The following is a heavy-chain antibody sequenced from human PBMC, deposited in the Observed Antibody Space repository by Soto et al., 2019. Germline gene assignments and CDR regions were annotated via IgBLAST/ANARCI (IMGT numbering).Heavy chain of an antibody. CDR2: IYYSGST. Sequence: NPXETLSLTCTVSGCSISSDNYYWSWIRQPPGKGLEWIGYIYYSGSTYYNPSLKSRVIISIDTSKNQFSLKLSSVTAADTAVYYCASTSYFDNSGSAYWGQGTLVTVSS. V-gene: IGHV4-30-4*01. CDR1: GCSISSDNYY. J-gene: IGHJ4*02. D-gene: IGHD3-22*01. CDR3: ASTSYFDNSGSAY.